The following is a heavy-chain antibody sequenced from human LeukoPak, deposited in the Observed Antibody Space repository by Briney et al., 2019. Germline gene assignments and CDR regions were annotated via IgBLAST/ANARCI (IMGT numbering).Heavy chain of an antibody. Sequence: SETLSLTCTVSGGSISSGDYHWSWIRQPPGKGLEWIGYIYYSGSTYYNPSLKSRVTISVDTSKNQFSLKLSSVTAADTAVYYCARVWGDRLLWFGELDYYFDYWGQGTLVTVSS. CDR1: GGSISSGDYH. J-gene: IGHJ4*02. CDR2: IYYSGST. D-gene: IGHD3-10*01. CDR3: ARVWGDRLLWFGELDYYFDY. V-gene: IGHV4-30-4*01.